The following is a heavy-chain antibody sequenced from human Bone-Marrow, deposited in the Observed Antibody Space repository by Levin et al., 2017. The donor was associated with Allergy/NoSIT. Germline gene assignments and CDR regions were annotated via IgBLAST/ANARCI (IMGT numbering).Heavy chain of an antibody. V-gene: IGHV3-53*01. CDR3: ARVGISGYSSSWYGMDV. D-gene: IGHD6-13*01. CDR2: IYSGGGS. CDR1: GFIVGATY. Sequence: GESLKISCAASGFIVGATYMSWVRQAPGKALEWVSLIYSGGGSVYADSVKGRFTISRDNSKNTLYLEMNSLRVEDTAVYYCARVGISGYSSSWYGMDVWGQGTTVTVSS. J-gene: IGHJ6*02.